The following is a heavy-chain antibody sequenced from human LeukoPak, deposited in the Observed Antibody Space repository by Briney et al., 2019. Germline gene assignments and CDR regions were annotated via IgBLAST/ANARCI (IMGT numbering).Heavy chain of an antibody. J-gene: IGHJ4*02. CDR3: ARLIVGATEGFDY. Sequence: ASVKVSCKASGYTFTGYYMHWVRQAPGQGLEWMGWISAYNGNTNYAQKLQGRVTMTTDTSTSTAYMELRSLRSDDTAVYYCARLIVGATEGFDYWGQGTLVTVSS. CDR1: GYTFTGYY. D-gene: IGHD1-26*01. V-gene: IGHV1-18*04. CDR2: ISAYNGNT.